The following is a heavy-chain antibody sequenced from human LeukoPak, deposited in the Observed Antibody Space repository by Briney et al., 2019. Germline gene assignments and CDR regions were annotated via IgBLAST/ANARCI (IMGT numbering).Heavy chain of an antibody. CDR3: ARGGITAATADY. D-gene: IGHD4-23*01. Sequence: ASVKVSCKASGYTFTSYYMHWMRQAPGQGPEWMGIINPRGGSTDYAQKFQGRVTMTSDTSTSTVYMELHSLRSEDTAVYFCARGGITAATADYWGQGTLVTVSS. CDR1: GYTFTSYY. J-gene: IGHJ4*02. CDR2: INPRGGST. V-gene: IGHV1-46*01.